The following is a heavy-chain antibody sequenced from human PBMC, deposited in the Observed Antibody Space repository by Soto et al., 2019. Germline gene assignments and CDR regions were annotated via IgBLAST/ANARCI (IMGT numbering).Heavy chain of an antibody. CDR1: VGSVNGYY. J-gene: IGHJ5*02. Sequence: SXTLSLPSAVYVGSVNGYYCNWVRQPPGKGLEWIGGINHTGGTHYNPSLKSRVTMSVDTSKNQFSLRLSSVTAADTAIYYCATRITVFGLLIPPFDPWGQGTQVTVSS. V-gene: IGHV4-34*01. D-gene: IGHD3-3*01. CDR3: ATRITVFGLLIPPFDP. CDR2: INHTGGT.